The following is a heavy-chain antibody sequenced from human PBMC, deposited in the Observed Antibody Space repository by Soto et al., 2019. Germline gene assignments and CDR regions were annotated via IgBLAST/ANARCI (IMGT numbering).Heavy chain of an antibody. CDR1: GGSISSYY. J-gene: IGHJ6*03. V-gene: IGHV4-59*08. CDR3: ARSPLDFYCSGGSCYGRDFYYYYYMDV. Sequence: SETLSLTCTVSGGSISSYYWSWIRQPPGKGLEWIGYIYYSGSTNYNPSLKSRVTISVDTSKNQFSLKLSSVTAADTAVYYCARSPLDFYCSGGSCYGRDFYYYYYMDVWRKGTTVTVSS. D-gene: IGHD2-15*01. CDR2: IYYSGST.